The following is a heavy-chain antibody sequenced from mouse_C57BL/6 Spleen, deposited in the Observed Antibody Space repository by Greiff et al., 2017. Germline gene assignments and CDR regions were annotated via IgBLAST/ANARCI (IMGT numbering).Heavy chain of an antibody. CDR2: ISSGSSTI. V-gene: IGHV5-17*01. J-gene: IGHJ2*01. D-gene: IGHD1-3*01. CDR3: AKSNSFDY. Sequence: VQLKASGGGLVKPGGSLKLSCAASGFTFSDYGMHWVRQAPEKGLEWVAYISSGSSTIYYAATVKGLFTISRDNAKNTLFLQMTSLRSEDTAMYYCAKSNSFDYWGQGTTLTVSS. CDR1: GFTFSDYG.